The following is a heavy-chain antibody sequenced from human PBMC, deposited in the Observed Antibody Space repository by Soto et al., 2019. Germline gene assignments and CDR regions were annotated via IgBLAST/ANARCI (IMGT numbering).Heavy chain of an antibody. CDR2: INHSGST. Sequence: SETLSLTCAVYGGSFSGYCWSWIRQPPGKGLEWIGEINHSGSTNYNPSLKSRVTISVDTSKNQFSLKLSSVTAADTAVYYCAEAGSSSNSNDFDYWGQGTLVTVSS. J-gene: IGHJ4*02. D-gene: IGHD6-13*01. CDR1: GGSFSGYC. V-gene: IGHV4-34*01. CDR3: AEAGSSSNSNDFDY.